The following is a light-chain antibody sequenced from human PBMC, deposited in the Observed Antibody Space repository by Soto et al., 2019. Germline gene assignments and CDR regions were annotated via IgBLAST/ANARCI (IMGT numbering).Light chain of an antibody. J-gene: IGKJ4*01. CDR2: AAS. V-gene: IGKV1-9*01. CDR3: QQLNSYPLT. Sequence: DIQLTQSPSFLSASVGDSVTITCRARQGISSYLAWYQQKPWKAPKLLIYAASTLQSGVPSRFSGSGSGTEFALTISSLQPEDFATYYCQQLNSYPLTFGGGTKVEIK. CDR1: QGISSY.